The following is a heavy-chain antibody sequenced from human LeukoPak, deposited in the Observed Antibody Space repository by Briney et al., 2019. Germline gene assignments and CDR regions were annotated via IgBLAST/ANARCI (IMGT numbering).Heavy chain of an antibody. Sequence: GGSLRLSCAASGFTFSSYSMNWVRQAPGKGLEWVSYISSSSSTIYYADSVKGRFTISRDNSKNTLYLQMNSLRAEDTAVYYCAKDLGEEAAAGTAPFFDYWGQGTLVTVSS. CDR1: GFTFSSYS. CDR2: ISSSSSTI. D-gene: IGHD6-13*01. J-gene: IGHJ4*02. CDR3: AKDLGEEAAAGTAPFFDY. V-gene: IGHV3-48*01.